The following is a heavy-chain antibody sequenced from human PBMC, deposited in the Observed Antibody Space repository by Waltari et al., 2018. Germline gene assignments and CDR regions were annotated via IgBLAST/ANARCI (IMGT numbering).Heavy chain of an antibody. Sequence: QVQLVESGGGVVQPGGSLRLSCAASGFTFSSYGMPWVRQAPGKGLEWVAFIRYDGSNKYYADSVKGRFTISRDNSKNTLYLQMNSLRAEDTAVYYCAKVAVLRDGRDYWGQGTLVTVSS. CDR2: IRYDGSNK. V-gene: IGHV3-30*02. CDR1: GFTFSSYG. J-gene: IGHJ4*02. CDR3: AKVAVLRDGRDY.